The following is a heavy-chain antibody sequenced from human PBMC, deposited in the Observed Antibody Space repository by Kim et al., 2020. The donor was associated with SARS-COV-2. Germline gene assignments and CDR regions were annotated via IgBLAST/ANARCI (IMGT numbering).Heavy chain of an antibody. CDR2: ISGSGGSK. CDR1: GFNFSSYA. CDR3: AKEGSSGWYGPEDY. J-gene: IGHJ4*02. Sequence: GGSLRLSCAASGFNFSSYAMSWVRQAPGKGLEWVSAISGSGGSKYYADSVKGRFTISRDNSKNTLYLQMNSLRAEDTAVYYCAKEGSSGWYGPEDYWGQGTLFTVSS. D-gene: IGHD6-19*01. V-gene: IGHV3-23*01.